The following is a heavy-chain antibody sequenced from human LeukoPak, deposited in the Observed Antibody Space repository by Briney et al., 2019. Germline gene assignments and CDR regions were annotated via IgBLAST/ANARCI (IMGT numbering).Heavy chain of an antibody. CDR1: GFTFSSYA. Sequence: GGSLRLSCAASGFTFSSYAMSWVRQAPGKGLEWVSAISGSGGSTYYADSVKGRFTISRDNSKNTLYLQMNSLRAEDTAVYYCARDLGYEYYFDYWGQGTLVTVSS. D-gene: IGHD5-12*01. CDR2: ISGSGGST. CDR3: ARDLGYEYYFDY. V-gene: IGHV3-23*01. J-gene: IGHJ4*02.